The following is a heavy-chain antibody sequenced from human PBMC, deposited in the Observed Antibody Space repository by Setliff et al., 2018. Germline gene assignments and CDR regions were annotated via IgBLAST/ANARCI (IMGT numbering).Heavy chain of an antibody. V-gene: IGHV3-74*01. Sequence: LRLSCAASGFTFVNYWMHWVRQAPGKGLVWVSRVNSDGSSTIYADSVKGRFTISRDNAENTLYLQMNSLRAEDMALYYCAKGGRRWLQFDAFDIWGQGTMVTVSS. D-gene: IGHD5-12*01. CDR2: VNSDGSST. CDR3: AKGGRRWLQFDAFDI. J-gene: IGHJ3*02. CDR1: GFTFVNYW.